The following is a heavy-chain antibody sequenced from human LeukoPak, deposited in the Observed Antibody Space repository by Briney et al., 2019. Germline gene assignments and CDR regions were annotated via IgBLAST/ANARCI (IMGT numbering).Heavy chain of an antibody. Sequence: GGSLRLSCEASGFTVSSTHMVWVRQAPGKGLEWVAVISYDGSNKYYADSVKGRFTISRDNSKNTLYLQMNSLRAEDTAVYYCARGYDFWSGYLYYFDYWGQGTLVTVSS. CDR3: ARGYDFWSGYLYYFDY. CDR2: ISYDGSNK. V-gene: IGHV3-30-3*01. D-gene: IGHD3-3*01. CDR1: GFTVSSTH. J-gene: IGHJ4*02.